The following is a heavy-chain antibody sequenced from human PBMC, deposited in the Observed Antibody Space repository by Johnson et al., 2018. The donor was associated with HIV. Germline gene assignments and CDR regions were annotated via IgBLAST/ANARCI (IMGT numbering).Heavy chain of an antibody. CDR3: ARGGPCWGAWSMTFDV. J-gene: IGHJ3*01. D-gene: IGHD2-8*02. Sequence: QVQLVESGGGVVQPGRSLRLSCAASGFTFSSYAMHWVRQAPGKGLEWVAVISHEGIHKFYADSVKGRFTISRDNSKNNLFLEMNSLRTDDTAVYYCARGGPCWGAWSMTFDVWGQGTMVIVSS. CDR1: GFTFSSYA. CDR2: ISHEGIHK. V-gene: IGHV3-30-3*01.